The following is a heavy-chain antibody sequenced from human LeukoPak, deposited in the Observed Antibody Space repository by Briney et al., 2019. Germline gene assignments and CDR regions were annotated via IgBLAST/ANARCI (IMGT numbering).Heavy chain of an antibody. CDR3: ARACPYYYYYYMDV. CDR2: IYYSGST. CDR1: DDSISSNAYY. J-gene: IGHJ6*03. Sequence: SETLSLTCTVSDDSISSNAYYWGWIRQPPGKGLEWIGSIYYSGSTYYNPSLKSRVTISVDTSKNQFSLKLSSVTAADTAVYYCARACPYYYYYYMDVWGKGTTVAISS. V-gene: IGHV4-39*01.